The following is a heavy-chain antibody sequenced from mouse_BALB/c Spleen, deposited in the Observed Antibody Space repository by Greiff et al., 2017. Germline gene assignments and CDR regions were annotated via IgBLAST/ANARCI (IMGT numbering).Heavy chain of an antibody. J-gene: IGHJ3*01. CDR2: ISYDGSN. V-gene: IGHV3-6*02. CDR3: ARNYGAY. CDR1: GYSITSGYY. D-gene: IGHD2-1*01. Sequence: DVQLVESGPGLVKPSQSLSLTCSVTGYSITSGYYWNWIRQFPGNKLEWMGYISYDGSNNYNPSLKNRISITRDTSKNQFFLKLNSVTTEDTATYYCARNYGAYWGQGTLVTVSA.